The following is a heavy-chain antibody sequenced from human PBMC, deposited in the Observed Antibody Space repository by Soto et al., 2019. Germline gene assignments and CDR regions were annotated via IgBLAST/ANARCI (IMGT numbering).Heavy chain of an antibody. Sequence: QVQLQESGPGLVKPSETLSLTCTVSGGSISSYYWSWIRQPPGTGLEWIGYIYSSGSTSYNPSLKSRVTMSVDTSKNQFSLKLSSVTAADTAVYYCASRYCSGGSCYSALDYWGQGTLVTVSS. CDR2: IYSSGST. CDR3: ASRYCSGGSCYSALDY. V-gene: IGHV4-59*08. CDR1: GGSISSYY. D-gene: IGHD2-15*01. J-gene: IGHJ4*02.